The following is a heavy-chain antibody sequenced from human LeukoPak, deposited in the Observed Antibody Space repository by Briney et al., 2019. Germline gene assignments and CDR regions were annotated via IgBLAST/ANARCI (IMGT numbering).Heavy chain of an antibody. J-gene: IGHJ6*03. D-gene: IGHD7-27*01. CDR1: GFTFGTYA. CDR2: ISGGGSST. V-gene: IGHV3-23*01. CDR3: VKVDGNWGHYYMDL. Sequence: KPGGSLRLSCAASGFTFGTYAMSWVRQAPGKGLEWVSAISGGGSSTYYADSVKGRFATSRDNSKSMLFLQMNSLRAEDAAVYYCVKVDGNWGHYYMDLWGKGTTVTVSS.